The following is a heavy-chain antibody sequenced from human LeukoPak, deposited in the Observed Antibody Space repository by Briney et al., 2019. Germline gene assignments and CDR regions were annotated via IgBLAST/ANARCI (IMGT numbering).Heavy chain of an antibody. V-gene: IGHV1-69*02. CDR2: IIPILGIA. CDR3: ARYGQLLYSNYIT. CDR1: GGTFSSYT. Sequence: GSSVEVSCKASGGTFSSYTISWVRQAPGQGLEWMGRIIPILGIANYAQKFQGRVTITADKSTSTAYMELSSLRSEDTAVYYCARYGQLLYSNYITWGQGTLVTVSS. J-gene: IGHJ4*02. D-gene: IGHD4-11*01.